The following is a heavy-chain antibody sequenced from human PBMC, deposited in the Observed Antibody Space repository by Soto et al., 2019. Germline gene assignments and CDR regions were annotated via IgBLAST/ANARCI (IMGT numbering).Heavy chain of an antibody. CDR1: GFTFSSYS. CDR3: ARDPVRFLEWSHYYYYGMDV. J-gene: IGHJ6*02. V-gene: IGHV3-21*01. CDR2: ISSSSSYI. Sequence: GGSLRLSCAASGFTFSSYSMNWVRQAPGKGLEWVSSISSSSSYIYYADSVKGRFTISRDNAKNSLYLQMNSLRAEDTAVYYCARDPVRFLEWSHYYYYGMDVWGQGTTVTVSS. D-gene: IGHD3-3*01.